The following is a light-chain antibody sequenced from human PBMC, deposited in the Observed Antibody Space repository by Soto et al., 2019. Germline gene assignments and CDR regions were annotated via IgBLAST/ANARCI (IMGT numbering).Light chain of an antibody. J-gene: IGLJ1*01. CDR2: VGTGGIVG. V-gene: IGLV9-49*01. CDR3: GADHGSGSNFVYV. Sequence: QSVLTQPPSASASLGAAVTLTCTLSSGYSNYKVDWYQQRPGKGPRFVMRVGTGGIVGSKGDGIPDRFSVLGSGLNRYLTIKNSQEEDESDYHCGADHGSGSNFVYVVGTGTKLTVL. CDR1: SGYSNYK.